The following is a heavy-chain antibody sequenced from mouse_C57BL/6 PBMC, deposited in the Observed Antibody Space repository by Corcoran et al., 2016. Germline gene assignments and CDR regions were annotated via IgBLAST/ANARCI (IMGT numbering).Heavy chain of an antibody. CDR2: INPNYGTT. J-gene: IGHJ1*03. V-gene: IGHV1-39*01. Sequence: EFQLQQSGRELVKPGASVKISCKASGYSFTDYNMNGVKQSNGKSLEWIGVINPNYGTTSYNQKCKCKATLTVDQSSSTAYMQRNSLTSEDAAVYYCARGFHWYFDGWGTGTTVTVSS. CDR1: GYSFTDYN. CDR3: ARGFHWYFDG.